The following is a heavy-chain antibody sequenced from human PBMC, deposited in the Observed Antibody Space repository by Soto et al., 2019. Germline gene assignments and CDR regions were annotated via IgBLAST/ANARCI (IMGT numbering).Heavy chain of an antibody. Sequence: SETLSLTCTVSGGSISSSSYYWGWIRQPPGKGLEWIGSIYYSGSTYYNPSLKSRVTISVDTSKNQFSLKLSSVTAADTAVYYCARPSSSWWGGAFDIWGQGTMVTVSS. CDR3: ARPSSSWWGGAFDI. V-gene: IGHV4-39*01. J-gene: IGHJ3*02. D-gene: IGHD6-13*01. CDR2: IYYSGST. CDR1: GGSISSSSYY.